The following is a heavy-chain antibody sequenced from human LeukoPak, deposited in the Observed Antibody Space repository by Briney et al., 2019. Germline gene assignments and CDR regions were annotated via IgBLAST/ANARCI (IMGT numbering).Heavy chain of an antibody. Sequence: SETLSPTCTVSGGSISSYYWNWIRQPAGKGLEWIGYIYYSGSTNYNPSLKSRVTISVDTSKNQFSLKLSSVTAADTAVYYCARGSGDGYNSYYFDYWGQGTLVTVSS. D-gene: IGHD5-24*01. J-gene: IGHJ4*02. CDR3: ARGSGDGYNSYYFDY. V-gene: IGHV4-59*01. CDR2: IYYSGST. CDR1: GGSISSYY.